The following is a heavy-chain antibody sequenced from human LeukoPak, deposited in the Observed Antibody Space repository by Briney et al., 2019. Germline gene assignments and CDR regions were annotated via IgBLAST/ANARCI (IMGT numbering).Heavy chain of an antibody. J-gene: IGHJ5*02. Sequence: SETLSLTCTVSGGSISSYYWSWIRQPPGKGLEWIGYIYYSGSTNYNPSLKSRVTTPVDTSKNQFSLKLSSVTAADTAVYYCAREPADNWFDPWGQGTLVTVSS. D-gene: IGHD2-2*01. CDR1: GGSISSYY. V-gene: IGHV4-59*01. CDR3: AREPADNWFDP. CDR2: IYYSGST.